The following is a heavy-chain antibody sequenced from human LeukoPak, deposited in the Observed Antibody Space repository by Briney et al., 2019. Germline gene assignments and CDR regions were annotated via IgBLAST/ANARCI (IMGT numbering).Heavy chain of an antibody. D-gene: IGHD4-17*01. V-gene: IGHV3-30*04. CDR3: ARGPYGDYPYYFDY. CDR2: ISYDGSNK. Sequence: GGSLRLSCAASGFTFSSYAMHWVRQAPGKGLEWVAVISYDGSNKYYADSVKGRFTISRDNSKNTLYLQMNSLRAEDTAVYYCARGPYGDYPYYFDYWGQGTLVTVSS. CDR1: GFTFSSYA. J-gene: IGHJ4*02.